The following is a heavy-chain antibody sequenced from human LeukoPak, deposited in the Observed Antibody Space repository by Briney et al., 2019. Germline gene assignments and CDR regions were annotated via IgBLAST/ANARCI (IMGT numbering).Heavy chain of an antibody. V-gene: IGHV4-39*07. CDR1: GASISSSSYY. CDR2: IYYSGST. Sequence: PSETLSLTCTVSGASISSSSYYWGWIRQPPGKGLEWIGSIYYSGSTYYNPSLKSRVTISVDTSKNQFSLKLNSMTAADTAVYYCARRTLLTAAVFDYWGQGALVTVSS. J-gene: IGHJ4*02. D-gene: IGHD6-13*01. CDR3: ARRTLLTAAVFDY.